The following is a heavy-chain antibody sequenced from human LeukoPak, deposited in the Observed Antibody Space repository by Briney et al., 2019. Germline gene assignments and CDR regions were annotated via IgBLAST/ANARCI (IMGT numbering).Heavy chain of an antibody. CDR2: ISSSSSTI. D-gene: IGHD3-22*01. V-gene: IGHV3-48*01. CDR1: GFTFSSYS. J-gene: IGHJ4*02. Sequence: PGGSLRLSCAASGFTFSSYSMNWVRQAPGKGLEWVSYISSSSSTIYYADSVKGRFTISRDNAKNSLYLQMNSLRAEDTAVYYCARDPHYYDSSGFSFDYWGQGTLVTVSS. CDR3: ARDPHYYDSSGFSFDY.